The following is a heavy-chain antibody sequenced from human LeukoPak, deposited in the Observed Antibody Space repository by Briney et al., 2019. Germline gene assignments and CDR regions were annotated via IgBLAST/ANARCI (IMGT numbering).Heavy chain of an antibody. V-gene: IGHV4-34*01. D-gene: IGHD2-15*01. CDR1: GGSFSGYY. J-gene: IGHJ4*02. CDR3: ARGVALLRRFDY. CDR2: INHSGST. Sequence: SETLSLTCAVYGGSFSGYYWSWIRPPPGKGLEWIGEINHSGSTNYNPPLKSRVTISVDTSKNQFSLKLSSVTAADTAVYYCARGVALLRRFDYWGQGTLVTVSS.